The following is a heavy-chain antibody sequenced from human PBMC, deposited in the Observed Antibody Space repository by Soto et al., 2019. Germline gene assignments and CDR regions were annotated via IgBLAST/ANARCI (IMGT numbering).Heavy chain of an antibody. D-gene: IGHD3-22*01. CDR2: IYSSGSA. Sequence: SETLSLTCTVSGGSISIYYWSWIRQPPGKGLEWVGYIYSSGSANYNPSLKSRITISVDTSKNQFSLNLNSVTAADTAVYYCASGYDSSGYYAYWGQGTLVTVSS. V-gene: IGHV4-59*12. CDR3: ASGYDSSGYYAY. J-gene: IGHJ4*02. CDR1: GGSISIYY.